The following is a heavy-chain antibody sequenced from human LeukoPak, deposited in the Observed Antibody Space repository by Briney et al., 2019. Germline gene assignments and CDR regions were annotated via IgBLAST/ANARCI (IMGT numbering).Heavy chain of an antibody. D-gene: IGHD2-15*01. CDR3: ARLQYCSGGSCYSVDY. Sequence: GGSLRLSCATSGFTFDDFGMAWVRQVPGKGPEWVSGINWNGETIAYRDSVKGRFTISRDNAKNSLYLQMNSLRAEDTAVYYCARLQYCSGGSCYSVDYWGQGTLVTVSS. CDR2: INWNGETI. V-gene: IGHV3-20*04. J-gene: IGHJ4*02. CDR1: GFTFDDFG.